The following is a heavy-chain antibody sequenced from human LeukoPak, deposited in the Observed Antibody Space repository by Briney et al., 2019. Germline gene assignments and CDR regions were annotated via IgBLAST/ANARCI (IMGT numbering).Heavy chain of an antibody. J-gene: IGHJ6*02. CDR3: ARVYSSSRSYGMDV. CDR1: GGSISSSSYY. Sequence: SETLSLTCTVSGGSISSSSYYWGWIRQPPGKGLEWIGSIYYSGSTYYNPSLKSRVTISVDTSKNQFSLKLSSVTAADTAVYYCARVYSSSRSYGMDVWGQGTTVTVSS. V-gene: IGHV4-39*07. D-gene: IGHD6-13*01. CDR2: IYYSGST.